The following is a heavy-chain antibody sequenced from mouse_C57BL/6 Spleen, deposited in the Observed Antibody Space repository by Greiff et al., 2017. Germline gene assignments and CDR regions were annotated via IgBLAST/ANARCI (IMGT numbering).Heavy chain of an antibody. J-gene: IGHJ1*03. D-gene: IGHD1-1*01. CDR1: GFTFSDYG. Sequence: EVQRVESGGGLVKPGGSLKLSCAASGFTFSDYGMHWVRQAPEKGLEWVAYISSGSSTIYYADTVKGRFTISRDNAKNTLFLQMTSLRSEDTAMYFCARADYGSSSYWYFDVWGTGTTVTVSS. V-gene: IGHV5-17*01. CDR2: ISSGSSTI. CDR3: ARADYGSSSYWYFDV.